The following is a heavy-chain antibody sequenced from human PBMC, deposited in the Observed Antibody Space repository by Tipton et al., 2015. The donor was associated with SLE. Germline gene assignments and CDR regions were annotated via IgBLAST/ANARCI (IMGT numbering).Heavy chain of an antibody. V-gene: IGHV4-59*08. J-gene: IGHJ4*02. Sequence: TLSLTCTVSGGSITSFYWSWIRQSPGKGLEWIGYIYYSGITNYNPSLKSRVTISLDTSKNQFSLKLSSVTAADTAVYYCASQGFCGGDCYSDYWGQGTLVTVSS. CDR3: ASQGFCGGDCYSDY. CDR2: IYYSGIT. CDR1: GGSITSFY. D-gene: IGHD2-21*01.